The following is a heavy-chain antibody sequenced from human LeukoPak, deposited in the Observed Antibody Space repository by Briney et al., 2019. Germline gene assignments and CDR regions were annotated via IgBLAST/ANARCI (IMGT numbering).Heavy chain of an antibody. D-gene: IGHD3-10*02. J-gene: IGHJ6*04. CDR2: ISGSGGST. CDR3: AELGITMIGGV. V-gene: IGHV3-23*01. CDR1: GGSISSSN. Sequence: GTLSLTCAVSGGSISSSNWWSWVRQPPGKGLEWVSAISGSGGSTYYADSVKGRFTISRDNAKNSLYLQMNSLRAEDTAVYYCAELGITMIGGVWGKGTTVTISS.